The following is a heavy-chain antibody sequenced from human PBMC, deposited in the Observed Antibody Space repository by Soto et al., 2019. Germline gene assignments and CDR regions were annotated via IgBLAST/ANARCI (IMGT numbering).Heavy chain of an antibody. D-gene: IGHD6-13*01. CDR1: GDLFNNHA. J-gene: IGHJ4*02. CDR2: ISPLFSTT. CDR3: AASSAIAAAGYFKF. Sequence: QVQLVQSGAEVTEPGSSVKVSCKASGDLFNNHAFNWVRQAPGQGLEWMGRISPLFSTTNYAQKFQGRVTIGADELSTIVYLEVNNLESDDTAMYYCAASSAIAAAGYFKFWGQGTLVTVSP. V-gene: IGHV1-69*01.